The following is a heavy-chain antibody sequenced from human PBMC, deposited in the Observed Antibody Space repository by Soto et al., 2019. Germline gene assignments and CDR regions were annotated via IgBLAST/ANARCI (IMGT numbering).Heavy chain of an antibody. CDR3: ARDRQNYGGPYNWFDP. CDR1: GGSISSYY. D-gene: IGHD4-17*01. V-gene: IGHV4-59*01. Sequence: SETLSLTCTVSGGSISSYYWSWIRQPPGKGLEWIGYIYYSGSTNYNPSLKSRVTISVDTSKNQFSLKLSSVTAADTAVYYCARDRQNYGGPYNWFDPWGQGTLVTVSS. J-gene: IGHJ5*02. CDR2: IYYSGST.